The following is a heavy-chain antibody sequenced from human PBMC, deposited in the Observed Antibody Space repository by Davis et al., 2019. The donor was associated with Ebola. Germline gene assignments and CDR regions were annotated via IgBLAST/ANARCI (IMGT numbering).Heavy chain of an antibody. Sequence: LSLTCAASGFTFSSYSMNWVRQAPGKGLEWVSYISSSSSTIYYADSVKGRFTISRDNAKNSLYLQMNSLRDEDTAVYYCARDPGYCSGGSCSNWFDPWGQGTLVTVSS. CDR1: GFTFSSYS. V-gene: IGHV3-48*02. J-gene: IGHJ5*02. CDR2: ISSSSSTI. D-gene: IGHD2-15*01. CDR3: ARDPGYCSGGSCSNWFDP.